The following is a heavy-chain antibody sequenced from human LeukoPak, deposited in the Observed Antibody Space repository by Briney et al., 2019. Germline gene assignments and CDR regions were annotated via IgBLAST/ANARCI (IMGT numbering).Heavy chain of an antibody. V-gene: IGHV3-23*01. Sequence: GGSLRLSCAASGFTFSSYAMSWVRQAPGKGLEWVSAISGSGGSTYYADSVKGRFTISRDNSKNTLYLQMNSLRAEDTAVYYCAKDTKWLLLPGHYFDYWGQGTLVTVSS. D-gene: IGHD3-22*01. CDR2: ISGSGGST. CDR3: AKDTKWLLLPGHYFDY. CDR1: GFTFSSYA. J-gene: IGHJ4*02.